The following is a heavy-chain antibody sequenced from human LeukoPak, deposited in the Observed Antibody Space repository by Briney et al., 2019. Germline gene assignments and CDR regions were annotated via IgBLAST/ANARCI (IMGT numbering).Heavy chain of an antibody. V-gene: IGHV3-15*01. J-gene: IGHJ4*02. CDR2: IKSKTDGGTT. Sequence: NPGGSLRLSCAASGSTFSNAWMSWVRQAPGKGLEWVGRIKSKTDGGTTDYAAPVKGRFTISGDDSKNTLYLQMNSLKTEDTAVYYCTTTYSGSYCFDFWGQGTLVTVSS. CDR3: TTTYSGSYCFDF. CDR1: GSTFSNAW. D-gene: IGHD1-26*01.